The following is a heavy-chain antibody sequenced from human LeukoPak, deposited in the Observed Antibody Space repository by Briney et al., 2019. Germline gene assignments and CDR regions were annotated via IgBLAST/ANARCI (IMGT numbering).Heavy chain of an antibody. Sequence: SETLSLTCTVSSGSISSYYWSWIRQPPGKGLEWIGYIYHSGSTNYNPSLKSRVTISVDMSKNQISLKLSSVTAADTAVYYCARSRVWSDYWGYFDYWGQGTLVTVSS. J-gene: IGHJ4*02. V-gene: IGHV4-59*01. CDR3: ARSRVWSDYWGYFDY. D-gene: IGHD3-3*01. CDR2: IYHSGST. CDR1: SGSISSYY.